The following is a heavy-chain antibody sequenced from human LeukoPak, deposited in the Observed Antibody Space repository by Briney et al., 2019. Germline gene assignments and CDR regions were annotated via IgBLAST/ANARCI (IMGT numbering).Heavy chain of an antibody. V-gene: IGHV1-8*01. CDR3: ARRLGYCSDGSCYSLNY. D-gene: IGHD2-15*01. Sequence: ASVKVSCKASGYTFTSDDINWVRQATGQGLEWMGWMNPNSGNTGYAQKFQGRVTMTRNTSISTAYMELSSLRSEDTAVYYCARRLGYCSDGSCYSLNYWGQGTLVTVSS. J-gene: IGHJ4*02. CDR1: GYTFTSDD. CDR2: MNPNSGNT.